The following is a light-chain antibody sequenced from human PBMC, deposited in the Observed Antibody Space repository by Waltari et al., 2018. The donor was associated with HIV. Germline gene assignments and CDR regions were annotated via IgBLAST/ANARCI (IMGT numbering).Light chain of an antibody. V-gene: IGLV4-69*01. CDR3: QTWGTGMV. CDR1: GHSSYA. Sequence: GHSSYAIAWHQQQPEKGPRYLMKLNSDGSHSKGDGIPDRFSGSSSGAERYLTISSLQSEDEADYYCQTWGTGMVFGGGTKLTVL. J-gene: IGLJ2*01. CDR2: LNSDGSH.